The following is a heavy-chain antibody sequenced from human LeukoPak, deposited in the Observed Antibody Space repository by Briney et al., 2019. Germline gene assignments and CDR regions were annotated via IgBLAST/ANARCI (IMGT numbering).Heavy chain of an antibody. CDR3: AKDKTYEPNSDYYYYGMDV. CDR1: GFTFSSYG. CDR2: ISYDGSNK. Sequence: GRFLRLSCAASGFTFSSYGMHWVRQAPGKGLEWVAVISYDGSNKYYADSVKGRFTISRDNSKNTLYLQMNSLRAEDTAVYYCAKDKTYEPNSDYYYYGMDVWGQGTTVTVSS. V-gene: IGHV3-30*18. J-gene: IGHJ6*02. D-gene: IGHD3-3*01.